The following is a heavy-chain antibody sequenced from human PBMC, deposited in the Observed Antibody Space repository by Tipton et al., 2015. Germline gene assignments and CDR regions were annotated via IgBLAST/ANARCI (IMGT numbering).Heavy chain of an antibody. CDR3: ARDGSRGSSSGGMDV. CDR1: GFTVSDYW. D-gene: IGHD6-13*01. CDR2: IKQDGSEK. J-gene: IGHJ6*02. Sequence: SLRLSCAASGFTVSDYWMSWVRQAPGKGLEWVANIKQDGSEKSYVDSVKGRFTISRDNSKNSLYLQMSSLRAEDTAVFYCARDGSRGSSSGGMDVWGQGTTVTVSS. V-gene: IGHV3-7*01.